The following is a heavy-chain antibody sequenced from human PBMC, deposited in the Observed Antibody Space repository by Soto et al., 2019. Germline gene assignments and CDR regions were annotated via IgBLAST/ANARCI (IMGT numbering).Heavy chain of an antibody. CDR1: GGSISSYY. D-gene: IGHD2-15*01. J-gene: IGHJ2*01. CDR2: IYYSGST. CDR3: ARDSSRYCSGCICTQDTGYCYLHL. Sequence: SETLSLTCTVSGGSISSYYWSWVRQPPGKGLEWIGYIYYSGSTNYNPSLKSRVTISVDTSKNQFSLKLSSVTAADTAVYYCARDSSRYCSGCICTQDTGYCYLHLWGRGTLVPVSS. V-gene: IGHV4-59*01.